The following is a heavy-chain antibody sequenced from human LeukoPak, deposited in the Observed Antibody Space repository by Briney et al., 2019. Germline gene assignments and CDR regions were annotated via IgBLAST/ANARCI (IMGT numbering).Heavy chain of an antibody. J-gene: IGHJ3*02. Sequence: SETLSLTCTVSGGSISSSSYYWGWIRQPPGKGLEWIGSIYYSGSTYYNPSLKSRVTISVDTSKNQFSLKLSSVTAADTAVYYCARAPSGYQGGAMDAFDIWGQGTMVTVSS. CDR3: ARAPSGYQGGAMDAFDI. CDR1: GGSISSSSYY. V-gene: IGHV4-39*07. D-gene: IGHD4/OR15-4a*01. CDR2: IYYSGST.